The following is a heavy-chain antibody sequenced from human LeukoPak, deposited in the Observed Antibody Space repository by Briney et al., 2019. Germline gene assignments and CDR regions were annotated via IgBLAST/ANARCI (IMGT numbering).Heavy chain of an antibody. CDR2: IRYDGSNK. Sequence: SGGSLRLSCAASGFTFSSYGMHWVRQAPGKGLEWVAFIRYDGSNKYYADSVKGRFTISRDNSKNTLYLQMNSLRAEDTAVYYCAKDRNSYGSGSYLDYWGQGTLVTVSS. V-gene: IGHV3-30*02. CDR1: GFTFSSYG. D-gene: IGHD3-10*01. J-gene: IGHJ4*02. CDR3: AKDRNSYGSGSYLDY.